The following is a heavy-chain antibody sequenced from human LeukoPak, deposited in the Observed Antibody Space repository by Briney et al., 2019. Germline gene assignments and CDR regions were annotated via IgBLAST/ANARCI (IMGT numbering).Heavy chain of an antibody. V-gene: IGHV1-2*02. CDR1: GYTFTGYY. D-gene: IGHD1-1*01. CDR2: INPNSGGT. Sequence: ASVKVSCKASGYTFTGYYMHWVRQAPGQGLEWMGWINPNSGGTNYAQKFQGRVTMTRDTSISTAYMELSRLRSDDTAVYYCARGDRQKLERGYYYYYMDVWGKGTTVTVSS. J-gene: IGHJ6*03. CDR3: ARGDRQKLERGYYYYYMDV.